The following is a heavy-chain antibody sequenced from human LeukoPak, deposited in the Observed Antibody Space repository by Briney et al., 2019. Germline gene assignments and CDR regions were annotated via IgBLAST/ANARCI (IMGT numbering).Heavy chain of an antibody. Sequence: GRSLRLSCAASGFTFSSYGMHWVRQAPGKGLEWVAVISYDGSNKYYADSVKGRFTISRDNSKNTLYLQMNSLRAEDTAVYYCAKDTVRGSHWEYYFDYWGQGTLVTVSS. J-gene: IGHJ4*02. D-gene: IGHD1-26*01. CDR3: AKDTVRGSHWEYYFDY. CDR1: GFTFSSYG. V-gene: IGHV3-30*18. CDR2: ISYDGSNK.